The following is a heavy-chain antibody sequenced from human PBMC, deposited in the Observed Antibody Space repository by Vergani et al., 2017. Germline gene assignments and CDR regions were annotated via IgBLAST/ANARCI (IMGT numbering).Heavy chain of an antibody. J-gene: IGHJ4*02. D-gene: IGHD3-22*01. Sequence: EVQLVQSGTEVTKPGESLKISCQISGYSFTNYWIGWVRQMPGKGLEWMGISHPADSDTRYSPSFQGQVTISVDKPISTAYLQRRSLRASDSAMYYCARLYGRDSSGSKYFDYWGQGTLVTVSS. CDR3: ARLYGRDSSGSKYFDY. CDR1: GYSFTNYW. CDR2: SHPADSDT. V-gene: IGHV5-51*01.